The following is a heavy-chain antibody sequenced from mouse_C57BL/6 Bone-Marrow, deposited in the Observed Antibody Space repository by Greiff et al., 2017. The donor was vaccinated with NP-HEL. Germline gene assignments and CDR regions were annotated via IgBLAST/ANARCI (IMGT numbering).Heavy chain of an antibody. CDR3: ARLWLRGYYFDY. CDR2: ISGGGGNT. D-gene: IGHD2-2*01. J-gene: IGHJ2*01. CDR1: GFTFSSYT. Sequence: EVMLVESGGGLVKPGGSLKLSCAASGFTFSSYTMSWVRQTPEQRLEWVATISGGGGNTYYPDRVKGRFTISRDNTKKTLYLQRSSLRSEDTSLYYWARLWLRGYYFDYWGQGTTLTVSS. V-gene: IGHV5-9*01.